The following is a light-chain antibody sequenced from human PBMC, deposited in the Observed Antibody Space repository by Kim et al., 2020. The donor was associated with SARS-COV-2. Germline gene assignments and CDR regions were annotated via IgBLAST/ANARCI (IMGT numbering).Light chain of an antibody. V-gene: IGKV3-20*01. Sequence: EIVLTQSPGTLSLSPGERATLSCRASQSVSSSYLGWYQQKPGQAPKLLIYGASSRATGIPDRFSGSGSGTDFTLTISRLEPEDFAVYYCQQYVSSPYTFGQGTKLEI. CDR3: QQYVSSPYT. CDR2: GAS. J-gene: IGKJ2*01. CDR1: QSVSSSY.